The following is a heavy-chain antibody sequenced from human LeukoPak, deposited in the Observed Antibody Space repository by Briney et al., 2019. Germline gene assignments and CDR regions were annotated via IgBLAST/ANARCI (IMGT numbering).Heavy chain of an antibody. D-gene: IGHD1-14*01. V-gene: IGHV1-69*05. CDR1: GDTFNNYI. CDR2: VMPLFNTP. J-gene: IGHJ6*03. Sequence: VASVKVSCKASGDTFNNYIITWVRQAPGQGLEWMGGVMPLFNTPNYAQKFQGRITIITDASTHTSYMELRSLRSEDTAVYSCARVDRHHFYMDVWGKGTTVTVSS. CDR3: ARVDRHHFYMDV.